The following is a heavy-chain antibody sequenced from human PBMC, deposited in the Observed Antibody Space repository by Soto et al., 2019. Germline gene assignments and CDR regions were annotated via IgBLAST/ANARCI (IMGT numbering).Heavy chain of an antibody. CDR1: GGSISSYY. D-gene: IGHD2-15*01. J-gene: IGHJ6*03. Sequence: PSETLSLTCTVSGGSISSYYWSWIRQPPGKGLEWIGYIYYSGSTNYNPSLKSRVTISVDTSKNHFSLKLSSVTAADTAVYYCGRQNCSGGSCYSHYYYMDLCGKGTTVTVSS. V-gene: IGHV4-59*01. CDR2: IYYSGST. CDR3: GRQNCSGGSCYSHYYYMDL.